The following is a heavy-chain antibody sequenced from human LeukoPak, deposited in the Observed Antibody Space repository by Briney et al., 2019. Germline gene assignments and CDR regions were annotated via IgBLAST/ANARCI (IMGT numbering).Heavy chain of an antibody. V-gene: IGHV3-74*01. J-gene: IGHJ4*02. D-gene: IGHD1-20*01. CDR2: IKSDGVTI. Sequence: GGSLRLSCAASGFIFSNYMMHWVRQAPGKGLVWASRIKSDGVTITYADSVKGRFTISRDNAKNTLYLQMNSLRAEDTAVYYCLRDLNWSLDQWGQGTLVTVSS. CDR1: GFIFSNYM. CDR3: LRDLNWSLDQ.